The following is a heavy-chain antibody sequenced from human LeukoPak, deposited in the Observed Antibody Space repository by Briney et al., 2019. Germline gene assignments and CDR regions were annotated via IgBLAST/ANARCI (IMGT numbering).Heavy chain of an antibody. V-gene: IGHV5-51*01. Sequence: VESLQISCKGSGYSFTSYWIAWVRQMPGKGLEWMGIIYPDDSDTRYSPSFQGQVTITADKSISTAYLQWSSLKASDNAMYYCARQRRSSGWPNDYWGQGTRVPVSS. CDR3: ARQRRSSGWPNDY. CDR2: IYPDDSDT. J-gene: IGHJ4*02. CDR1: GYSFTSYW. D-gene: IGHD6-19*01.